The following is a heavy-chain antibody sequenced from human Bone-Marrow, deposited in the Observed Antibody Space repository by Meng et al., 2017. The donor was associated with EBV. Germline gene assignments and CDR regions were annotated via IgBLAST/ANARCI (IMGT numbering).Heavy chain of an antibody. D-gene: IGHD3-16*01. V-gene: IGHV4-4*02. CDR2: IHHVGST. J-gene: IGHJ4*02. CDR1: GGAISSSTW. CDR3: ARRDYYDDTGYFDY. Sequence: QVAREVSGPGLVKPSGPLSLTFSVSGGAISSSTWWRWVRQSPGEGLEWIGEIHHVGSTNYNPSLKSRVTISIDKSKKQFSLKLSSVTAADTAVYYCARRDYYDDTGYFDYWGQGTLVTVSS.